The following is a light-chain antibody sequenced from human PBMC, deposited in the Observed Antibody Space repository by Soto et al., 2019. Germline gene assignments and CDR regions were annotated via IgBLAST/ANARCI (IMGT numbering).Light chain of an antibody. CDR3: QSYNDWPFA. Sequence: DIVLTQSPATLSVSPGDTVTLSCRASESLSGFLAWYQQKPGQAPRLLMYGVSTRATGIPARFSGGGSATDFTLTISSLQSEDSAFYFCQSYNDWPFASGLGTRLEI. J-gene: IGKJ2*01. CDR1: ESLSGF. CDR2: GVS. V-gene: IGKV3-15*01.